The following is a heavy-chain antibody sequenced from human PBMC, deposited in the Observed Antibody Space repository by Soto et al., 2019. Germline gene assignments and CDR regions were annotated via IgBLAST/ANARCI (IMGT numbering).Heavy chain of an antibody. J-gene: IGHJ6*03. CDR1: GYTFTSYD. CDR2: MNPNSGNT. D-gene: IGHD3-10*01. CDR3: ARTLYYYGSGDHYYYMDV. Sequence: GASLKVSCKASGYTFTSYDINWVRQATGQGLEWMGWMNPNSGNTGYAQKFQGRVTMTRNTSISTAYMELSSLRPEDTAVYYCARTLYYYGSGDHYYYMDVWGKGTTVTVSS. V-gene: IGHV1-8*01.